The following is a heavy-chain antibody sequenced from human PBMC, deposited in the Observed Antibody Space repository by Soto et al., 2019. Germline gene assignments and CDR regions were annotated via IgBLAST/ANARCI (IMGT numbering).Heavy chain of an antibody. J-gene: IGHJ4*02. CDR1: GFTFSSFW. D-gene: IGHD1-26*01. V-gene: IGHV3-74*01. CDR2: INTDGSST. CDR3: TRVGSVWALVT. Sequence: EVQLVESGGGLVQPGGSLRLSCAASGFTFSSFWMHWVRQVPGKGLVWVSRINTDGSSTSYAASVKGRFTMSRANAKSTVNLQMNSLRGEDMAVYYCTRVGSVWALVTWCQGNLLSVPS.